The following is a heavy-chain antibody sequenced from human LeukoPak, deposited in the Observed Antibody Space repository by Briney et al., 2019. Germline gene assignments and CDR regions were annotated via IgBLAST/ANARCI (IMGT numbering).Heavy chain of an antibody. J-gene: IGHJ4*01. CDR2: INTNGDSA. CDR1: GFTFSSYA. Sequence: GGSLRLSCAASGFTFSSYAMSWVRQAPGKGLIWVAHINTNGDSANYADSVKGRFTISRDNAKSTLSLQMNSLRAEDTAIYYCVSDNAYTFDYWGQGTLVTVSS. D-gene: IGHD5-24*01. V-gene: IGHV3-74*01. CDR3: VSDNAYTFDY.